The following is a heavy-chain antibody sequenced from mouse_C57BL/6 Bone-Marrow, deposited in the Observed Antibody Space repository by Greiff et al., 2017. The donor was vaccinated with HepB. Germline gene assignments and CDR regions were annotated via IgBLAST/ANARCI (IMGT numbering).Heavy chain of an antibody. D-gene: IGHD2-1*01. V-gene: IGHV5-6*02. Sequence: DVKLVESGGDLVKPGGSLKLSCAASGFTFSSYGMSWVRQTPDKRLEWVATISSGGSYTYYPDSVKGRFTISRDNAKNTLYLQMSSLKSEDTAMYYCARQGLLCDYWGQGTTLTVSS. J-gene: IGHJ2*01. CDR3: ARQGLLCDY. CDR2: ISSGGSYT. CDR1: GFTFSSYG.